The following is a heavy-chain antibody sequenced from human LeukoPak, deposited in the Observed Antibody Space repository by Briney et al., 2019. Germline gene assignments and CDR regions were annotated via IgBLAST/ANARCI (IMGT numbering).Heavy chain of an antibody. D-gene: IGHD1-26*01. J-gene: IGHJ3*02. CDR2: INPDSGGT. CDR3: ARPHDGGSYSNDAFDI. CDR1: GYTFTDYY. Sequence: ASVKVSCTASGYTFTDYYMHWVRQAPGQGLEWMGWINPDSGGTRYSQKFQGRVTMTRDTSINTVYMELSRLRSDDTAVYYCARPHDGGSYSNDAFDIWGQGTMVTVS. V-gene: IGHV1-2*02.